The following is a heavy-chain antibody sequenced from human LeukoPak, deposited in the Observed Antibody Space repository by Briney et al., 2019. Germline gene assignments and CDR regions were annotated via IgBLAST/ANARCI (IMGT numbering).Heavy chain of an antibody. V-gene: IGHV3-7*03. CDR3: ARALDS. CDR1: GFTFSSYG. Sequence: GRSLRLSCAASGFTFSSYGMHWVRQAPGKGLEWVANIKQDGGEIYYVDSAKGRFTISRDNAKNSLYLQMNSLRAEDTAVYYCARALDSWGQGTLVTVSS. J-gene: IGHJ4*02. CDR2: IKQDGGEI.